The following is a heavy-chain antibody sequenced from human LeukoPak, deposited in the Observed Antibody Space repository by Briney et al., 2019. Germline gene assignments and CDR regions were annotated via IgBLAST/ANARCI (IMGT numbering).Heavy chain of an antibody. CDR2: IRYDGSNK. J-gene: IGHJ4*02. D-gene: IGHD4-11*01. CDR3: AKDTDYSNYGYYFDY. Sequence: GGSLRLSCAASGFTFSSYGMHWVRQAPGKGLEWVAFIRYDGSNKYYADSVKGRFTISRDNSKNTLYLQMNSLRAEDTAVYYCAKDTDYSNYGYYFDYWGQGTLVTVSS. V-gene: IGHV3-30*02. CDR1: GFTFSSYG.